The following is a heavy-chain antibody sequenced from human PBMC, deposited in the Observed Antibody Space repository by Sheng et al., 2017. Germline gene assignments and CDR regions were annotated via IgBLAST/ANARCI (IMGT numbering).Heavy chain of an antibody. CDR3: ARDRRDYYDSSGYGAFDI. V-gene: IGHV1-69*13. CDR1: GGTFSSYA. CDR2: IIPIFGTA. Sequence: QVQLVQSGAEVKKPGSSVKVSCKASGGTFSSYAISWVRQAPGQGLEWMGGIIPIFGTANYAQKFQGRVTITADESTSTAYMELSSLRSEDTAVYYCARDRRDYYDSSGYGAFDIWGQGTMVTVSS. D-gene: IGHD3-22*01. J-gene: IGHJ3*02.